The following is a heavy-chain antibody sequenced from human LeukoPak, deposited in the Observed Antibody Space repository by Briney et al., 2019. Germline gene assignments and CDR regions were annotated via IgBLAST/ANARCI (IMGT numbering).Heavy chain of an antibody. CDR3: ASNRQLAARGTFDY. V-gene: IGHV1-8*03. CDR2: MNPNSGNT. D-gene: IGHD6-6*01. Sequence: ASVKVPCKASGYTFTSYDINWVRQATGQGLEWMGWMNPNSGNTGYAQKFQGRVTITRNTSISTAYMELSSLRSEDTAVYYCASNRQLAARGTFDYWGQGTLVTVSS. CDR1: GYTFTSYD. J-gene: IGHJ4*02.